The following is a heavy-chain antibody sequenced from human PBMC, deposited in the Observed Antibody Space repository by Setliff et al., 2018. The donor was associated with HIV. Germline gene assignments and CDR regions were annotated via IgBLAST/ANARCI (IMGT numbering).Heavy chain of an antibody. D-gene: IGHD5-12*01. Sequence: PSETLSLTCTVSGGSISSHYWTWIRQPPGKGLEWIGYISYSGSTNYNPSLKSRVTISVDTSKNQFSMKLRSVTASDTAVYYFARSPERGYDSDWFDPWGQGTLVTVSS. CDR2: ISYSGST. CDR3: ARSPERGYDSDWFDP. CDR1: GGSISSHY. V-gene: IGHV4-59*11. J-gene: IGHJ5*02.